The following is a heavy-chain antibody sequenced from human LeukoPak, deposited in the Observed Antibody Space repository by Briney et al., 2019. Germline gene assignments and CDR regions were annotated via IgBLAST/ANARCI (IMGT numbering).Heavy chain of an antibody. J-gene: IGHJ4*02. Sequence: GGSLRLSCAASGFSFSNYWMDWVRQAPGKGLEWVANIKQDGSEKKCLDSVKGRFTISRDNAQNSLYLQMNSLRVEDTAVYYCASAGGDSRSPLPFYYWGQGTLVTVSS. CDR2: IKQDGSEK. CDR3: ASAGGDSRSPLPFYY. D-gene: IGHD6-6*01. CDR1: GFSFSNYW. V-gene: IGHV3-7*02.